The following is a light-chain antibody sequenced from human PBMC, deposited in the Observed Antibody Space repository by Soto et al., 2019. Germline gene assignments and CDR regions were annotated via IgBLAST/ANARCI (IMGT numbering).Light chain of an antibody. Sequence: EIVLTQSPGTLSLSPGERATLSCRASQSINSRYLAWYQQKPGQAPRLLIYGASSRATGIPDRFSGSGSGKDVSLPISRPEPDDFSGDYCQQFGSSPGFTFGPGTKVDIK. J-gene: IGKJ3*01. CDR2: GAS. V-gene: IGKV3-20*01. CDR3: QQFGSSPGFT. CDR1: QSINSRY.